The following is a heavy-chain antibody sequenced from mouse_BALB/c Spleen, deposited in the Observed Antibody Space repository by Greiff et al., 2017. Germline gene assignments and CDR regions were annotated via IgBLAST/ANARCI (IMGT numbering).Heavy chain of an antibody. D-gene: IGHD2-4*01. CDR2: ISCYNGAT. CDR3: AIVGIYYDHYYAMDY. J-gene: IGHJ4*01. V-gene: IGHV1S34*01. Sequence: LVKPGASVKISCKASGYSFTGYYMHWVKQSHGKSLEWIGYISCYNGATSYNQKFKGKATFTLDTSSSTAYMQFNSLTSEDSAVYYCAIVGIYYDHYYAMDYWGQGTSVTVSA. CDR1: GYSFTGYY.